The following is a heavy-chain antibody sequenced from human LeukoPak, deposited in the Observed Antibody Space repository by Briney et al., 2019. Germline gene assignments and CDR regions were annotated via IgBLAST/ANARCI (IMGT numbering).Heavy chain of an antibody. D-gene: IGHD6-19*01. CDR3: ARDSVAGTTVYSFDY. V-gene: IGHV1-2*02. Sequence: ASVKVSCTASGYTFTCYYMHWVRQAPGQGLEWMGWINPNSGGTNYAQKFQGRVTMTRDTSISTAYMELSRLRSDDTAVYYCARDSVAGTTVYSFDYWGQGTLVTVSS. J-gene: IGHJ4*02. CDR2: INPNSGGT. CDR1: GYTFTCYY.